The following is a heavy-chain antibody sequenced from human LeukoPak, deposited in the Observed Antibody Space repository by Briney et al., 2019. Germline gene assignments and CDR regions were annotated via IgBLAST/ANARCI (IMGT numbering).Heavy chain of an antibody. V-gene: IGHV4-31*03. CDR3: ARDYRKTRGFNWFDP. CDR2: IYYSGSA. Sequence: SQTLSLTCTVSGGSISSGGYYWSWIRQHPGKGLEWIGYIYYSGSAYYNPSLKSRVTISVDTSKNQFSLKLSSVTAADTAVYYCARDYRKTRGFNWFDPWGQGTLVTVSS. CDR1: GGSISSGGYY. J-gene: IGHJ5*02. D-gene: IGHD3-10*01.